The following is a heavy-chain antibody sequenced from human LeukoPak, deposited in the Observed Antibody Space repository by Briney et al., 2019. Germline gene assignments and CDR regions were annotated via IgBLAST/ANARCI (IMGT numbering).Heavy chain of an antibody. J-gene: IGHJ4*01. CDR1: RFSFGDYA. CDR2: IRSKAYGATT. CDR3: SNLSTGDSDY. Sequence: GGSLRLSCTTSRFSFGDYAMSWVRQAPGKGLEWVGFIRSKAYGATTEYAASVKGRFTISRDDSKDIAYLQMSSLKTEDSAVYYCSNLSTGDSDYWGHGTLVTVSS. D-gene: IGHD7-27*01. V-gene: IGHV3-49*04.